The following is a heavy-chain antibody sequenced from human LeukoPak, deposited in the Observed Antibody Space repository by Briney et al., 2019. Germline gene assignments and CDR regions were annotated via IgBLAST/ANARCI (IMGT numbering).Heavy chain of an antibody. V-gene: IGHV4-59*06. CDR3: ARSYCSSTSCYGGYYYYGMDV. CDR1: GGSISSYY. CDR2: IYYSGST. Sequence: SETLSLTCTVSGGSISSYYWSWIRQPPGKGLEWIGYIYYSGSTYYNPSLKSRVTISVDTSKNQFSLKLSSVTAADTAVYYCARSYCSSTSCYGGYYYYGMDVWGQGTTVTVSS. J-gene: IGHJ6*02. D-gene: IGHD2-2*01.